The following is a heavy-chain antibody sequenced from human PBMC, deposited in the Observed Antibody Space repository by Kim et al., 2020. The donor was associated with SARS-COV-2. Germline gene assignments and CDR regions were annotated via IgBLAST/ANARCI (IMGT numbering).Heavy chain of an antibody. CDR3: TPTYSSGWYHAEYFDY. D-gene: IGHD6-19*01. V-gene: IGHV3-15*01. Sequence: GGSLRLSCAASGFTFSNAWMSWVRQAPGKGLEWVGRIKSKTDGGTTDYAAPVKGRFTISRDDSKNTLYLQMNSLKTEDTAVYYCTPTYSSGWYHAEYFDYWGQGTLVTVSS. J-gene: IGHJ4*02. CDR1: GFTFSNAW. CDR2: IKSKTDGGTT.